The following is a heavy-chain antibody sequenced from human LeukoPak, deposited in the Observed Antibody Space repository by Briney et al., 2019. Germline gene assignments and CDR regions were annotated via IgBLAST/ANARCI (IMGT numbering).Heavy chain of an antibody. V-gene: IGHV4-38-2*02. J-gene: IGHJ4*02. Sequence: PSETLSLTCTVSGYSISSGYYWGWIRQPPGKGLEWIGYIYYSGSTNYNPSLKSRVTISVDTSKNQFSLKLSSVTAADTAVYYCAREAYYDSSGFNFDYWGQGTLVTVSS. CDR2: IYYSGST. CDR3: AREAYYDSSGFNFDY. CDR1: GYSISSGYY. D-gene: IGHD3-22*01.